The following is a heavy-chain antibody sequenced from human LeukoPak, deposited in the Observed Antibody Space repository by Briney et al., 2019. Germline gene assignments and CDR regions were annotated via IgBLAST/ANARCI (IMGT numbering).Heavy chain of an antibody. CDR3: AKNRGNYYGSGSYYLDY. CDR1: GFTFSSYA. CDR2: ISYDGSNK. V-gene: IGHV3-30-3*02. Sequence: GRSLRLSCAASGFTFSSYAMHWVRQAPGKGLEWVAVISYDGSNKYYADSVKGRFTISRDNSKNTLYLQMNSLRAEDTAVYYCAKNRGNYYGSGSYYLDYWGQGTLVTVSS. D-gene: IGHD3-10*01. J-gene: IGHJ4*02.